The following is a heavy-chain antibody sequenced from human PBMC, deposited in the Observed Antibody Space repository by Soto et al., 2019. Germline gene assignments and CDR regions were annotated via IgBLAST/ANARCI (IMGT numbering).Heavy chain of an antibody. J-gene: IGHJ4*02. Sequence: GGSLRLSCAASGFTFSSYAMSWVRQAPGKGLEWVSAISGSGGSTYYADSVKGRFTISRDNSKNTLYLQMNSLRAEDTAVYYCAKGPHYYDSSGYYFGYWGQGTLVTSPQ. CDR3: AKGPHYYDSSGYYFGY. D-gene: IGHD3-22*01. CDR2: ISGSGGST. V-gene: IGHV3-23*01. CDR1: GFTFSSYA.